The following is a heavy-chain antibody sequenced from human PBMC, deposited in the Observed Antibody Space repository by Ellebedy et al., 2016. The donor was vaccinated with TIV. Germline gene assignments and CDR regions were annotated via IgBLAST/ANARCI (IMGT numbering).Heavy chain of an antibody. Sequence: GESLKISCAASGFTFSYDYMSWIRQAPGKGLEFVSYISASGRILFYADSVKGRFTIPRDNAKNSLYLRMNSLRVDDTAVYYCARRAYDAFDVWGQGTMVTVSS. CDR3: ARRAYDAFDV. V-gene: IGHV3-11*04. J-gene: IGHJ3*01. CDR1: GFTFSYDY. CDR2: ISASGRIL.